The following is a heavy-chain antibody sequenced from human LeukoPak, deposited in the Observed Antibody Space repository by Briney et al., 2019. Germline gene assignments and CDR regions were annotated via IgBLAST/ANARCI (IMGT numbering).Heavy chain of an antibody. Sequence: NPSETLSLTCTVSGDSINSDYWNWIRQPPGKGLEWIGFIYYSGSTNYNPSLKSRVTISVDTSRNQFSLKLNSETAADTAVYYCARRMKLAAKGDAFDIWGQGTMVTVSS. CDR2: IYYSGST. V-gene: IGHV4-59*08. CDR1: GDSINSDY. J-gene: IGHJ3*02. D-gene: IGHD2-15*01. CDR3: ARRMKLAAKGDAFDI.